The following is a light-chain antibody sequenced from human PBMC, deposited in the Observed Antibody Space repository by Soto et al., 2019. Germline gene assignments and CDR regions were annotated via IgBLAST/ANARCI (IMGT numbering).Light chain of an antibody. V-gene: IGKV1-33*01. CDR2: DAS. Sequence: DIQMTQSPSSLSASVGDRVTITCQASQDMSNYLNWYQQKPGKAPKLLIYDASNLETGVPSRFSGSGSGTDFTFTISSLQPEEIATYYCQQYDNLPLTFGGGTKVEIK. CDR1: QDMSNY. J-gene: IGKJ4*01. CDR3: QQYDNLPLT.